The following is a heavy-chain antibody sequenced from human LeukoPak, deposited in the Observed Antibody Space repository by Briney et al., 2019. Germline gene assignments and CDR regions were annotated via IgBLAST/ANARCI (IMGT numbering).Heavy chain of an antibody. CDR2: IIPILGTA. D-gene: IGHD3-10*01. J-gene: IGHJ4*02. CDR3: TRGWEVRGVMFY. CDR1: GGTFSSYA. V-gene: IGHV1-69*13. Sequence: ASVKVSCKASGGTFSSYAISWVRQAPGQGLEWMGGIIPILGTANYAQKFQSRVTITADESTSTAYMELSSLRSEDTAVYYCTRGWEVRGVMFYWGQGTLVTVSS.